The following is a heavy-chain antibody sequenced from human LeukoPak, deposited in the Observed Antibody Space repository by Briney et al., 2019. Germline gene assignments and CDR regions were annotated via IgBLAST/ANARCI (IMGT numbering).Heavy chain of an antibody. CDR3: ARTVGATGAFDI. V-gene: IGHV1-18*01. J-gene: IGHJ3*02. CDR1: GYTFINYG. D-gene: IGHD1-26*01. Sequence: ASVKVSFKASGYTFINYGLTWVRQAPGQGFEWMGWISAYTGSTNYAQKLQGRVTMPTDPFTSTAYMDLRSLRSDDTAVYYCARTVGATGAFDIWGQGTMVIVSS. CDR2: ISAYTGST.